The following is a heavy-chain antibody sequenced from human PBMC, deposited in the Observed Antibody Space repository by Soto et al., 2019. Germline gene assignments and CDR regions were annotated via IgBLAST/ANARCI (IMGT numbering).Heavy chain of an antibody. D-gene: IGHD2-15*01. V-gene: IGHV1-69*13. CDR3: ARDIVVVVDAGHHDAFEI. J-gene: IGHJ3*02. CDR2: IIPIFGTA. Sequence: SVKVSCKASGGTFSSYAISWVRQAPGQGLEWMGGIIPIFGTANYAQKFQGRVTITADESTSTAYMELSSLRSEDTAVYYCARDIVVVVDAGHHDAFEIWGQGTMVTVSS. CDR1: GGTFSSYA.